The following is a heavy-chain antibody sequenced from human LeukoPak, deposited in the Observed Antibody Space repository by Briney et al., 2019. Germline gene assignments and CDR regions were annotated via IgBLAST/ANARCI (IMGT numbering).Heavy chain of an antibody. D-gene: IGHD3-16*01. CDR3: ARGGIYDYVWGTSPLHFDY. J-gene: IGHJ4*02. CDR2: IYYSGST. CDR1: GGSISSGDYY. Sequence: SETLSLTCTVSGGSISSGDYYWSWIRQPPGKGLEWIGYIYYSGSTYYNPSLKSRVTISVDTSKNQFSLKLSSVTAADTAVYYCARGGIYDYVWGTSPLHFDYWGQGTLVTVSS. V-gene: IGHV4-30-4*01.